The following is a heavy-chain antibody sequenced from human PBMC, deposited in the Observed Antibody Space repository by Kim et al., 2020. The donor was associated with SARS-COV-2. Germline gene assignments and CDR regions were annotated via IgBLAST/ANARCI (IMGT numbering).Heavy chain of an antibody. CDR3: GVTSYYYYGMDV. V-gene: IGHV3-74*01. Sequence: SYADSVKGRFTISRDNAKNTLYLQMNSLRAEDTAVYYCGVTSYYYYGMDVWGQGTTVTVSS. J-gene: IGHJ6*02. D-gene: IGHD5-18*01.